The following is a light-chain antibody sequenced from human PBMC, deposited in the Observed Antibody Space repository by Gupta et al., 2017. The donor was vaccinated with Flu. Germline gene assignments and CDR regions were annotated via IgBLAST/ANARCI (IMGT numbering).Light chain of an antibody. CDR2: KAS. Sequence: DIHMTQSPSTLSASVGDKVTITCRTSQNVFDWLAWYQQKPGKAPKLLISKASTLESGVPSRFSGSGSGTEFTLTISSLQPEDFASYYCQENNSFLHNFGQGTKLEIK. V-gene: IGKV1-5*03. CDR1: QNVFDW. J-gene: IGKJ2*01. CDR3: QENNSFLHN.